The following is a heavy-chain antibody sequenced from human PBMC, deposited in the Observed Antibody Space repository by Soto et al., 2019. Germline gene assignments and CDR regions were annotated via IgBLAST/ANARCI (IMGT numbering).Heavy chain of an antibody. J-gene: IGHJ5*02. CDR2: ISSSGSDT. CDR3: AKDPWNNWSGLFDP. Sequence: HPGGSLRLSCVTSGFTFDDYAITWLRQAPGKGLEWVCSISSSGSDTRCAGSVKGRFTISRGSSQSTVYLQMNSLRDEDTAVYYCAKDPWNNWSGLFDPWGQGTLVTVSS. CDR1: GFTFDDYA. V-gene: IGHV3-23*01. D-gene: IGHD1-1*01.